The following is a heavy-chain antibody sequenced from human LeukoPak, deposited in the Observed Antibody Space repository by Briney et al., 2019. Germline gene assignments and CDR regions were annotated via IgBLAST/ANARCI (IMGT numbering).Heavy chain of an antibody. CDR2: ISYDGSNK. J-gene: IGHJ6*02. CDR3: ARRYGATDYYYYYGMDV. V-gene: IGHV3-30*04. D-gene: IGHD4-17*01. CDR1: GFTFSSYA. Sequence: GRSLRLSCAASGFTFSSYAMHWVRQAPGKGLEWVAVISYDGSNKYYADSVKGRFTISRDNSKNTLYLQMNSLRAEDTAVYYCARRYGATDYYYYYGMDVWGQGTTVTVSS.